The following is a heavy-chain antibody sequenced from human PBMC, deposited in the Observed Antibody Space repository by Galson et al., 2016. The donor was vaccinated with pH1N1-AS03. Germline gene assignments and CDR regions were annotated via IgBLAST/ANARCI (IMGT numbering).Heavy chain of an antibody. Sequence: PAMVTPTPTLTLTCTFSGFSLPPTGLGVVWIRHPPGKDLEWVALIYWDDDKRFAPSLKSRLTITKDTSKNQVVLTLTNVDPVDTATYNCAHNRGVFRFWGQGTLVIVSS. CDR1: GFSLPPTGLG. D-gene: IGHD3-10*01. CDR3: AHNRGVFRF. CDR2: IYWDDDK. V-gene: IGHV2-5*05. J-gene: IGHJ4*02.